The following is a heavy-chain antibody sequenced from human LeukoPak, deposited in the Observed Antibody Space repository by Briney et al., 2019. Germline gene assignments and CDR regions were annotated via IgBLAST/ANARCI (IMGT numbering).Heavy chain of an antibody. CDR1: GYTLTGYF. Sequence: GASVKVSCKASGYTLTGYFMHWVRQAPGQGLEWMGWINPNSGGTNYAQKFQGRVTMTRDTSINTAYMELSRLESDDSAVYYCAREGAGRNDYWGQGTLVTVSS. D-gene: IGHD1-1*01. J-gene: IGHJ4*02. CDR2: INPNSGGT. V-gene: IGHV1-2*02. CDR3: AREGAGRNDY.